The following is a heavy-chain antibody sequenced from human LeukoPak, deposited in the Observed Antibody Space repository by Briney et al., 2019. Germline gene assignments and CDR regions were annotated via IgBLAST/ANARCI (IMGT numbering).Heavy chain of an antibody. J-gene: IGHJ4*02. Sequence: SGGSLRLSCAASGFTFSSYSMNWVRQAPGKGLEWVSSISSSSSYIYYADSVKGRFTISRDNAKNSLYLQMNSLRAEDTAVYYCARGRLDTAMVTAFDYWGQGTLVTVSS. CDR1: GFTFSSYS. CDR3: ARGRLDTAMVTAFDY. CDR2: ISSSSSYI. D-gene: IGHD5-18*01. V-gene: IGHV3-21*01.